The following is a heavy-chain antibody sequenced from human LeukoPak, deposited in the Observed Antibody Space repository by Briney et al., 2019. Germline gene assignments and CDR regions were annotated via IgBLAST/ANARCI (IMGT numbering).Heavy chain of an antibody. J-gene: IGHJ4*02. CDR1: GFTFSSYG. CDR2: IWYDGSNK. Sequence: GGSLRLSCAASGFTFSSYGMHWVRQAPGKGLERVAVIWYDGSNKYYADSVKGRFTISRDNSKNTLYLQMNSLRAEDTAVYYCARGEVGATIRLDYWGQGTLVTVSS. CDR3: ARGEVGATIRLDY. D-gene: IGHD1-26*01. V-gene: IGHV3-33*01.